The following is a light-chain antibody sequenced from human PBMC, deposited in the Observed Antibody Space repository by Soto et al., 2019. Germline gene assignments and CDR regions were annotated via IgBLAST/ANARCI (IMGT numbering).Light chain of an antibody. CDR1: QSISTW. V-gene: IGKV1-5*01. J-gene: IGKJ1*01. CDR3: QQYNTYSWT. CDR2: DAS. Sequence: DIQMTQSPSTLSASVGDRVTITCRASQSISTWLAWYQQKPGKAPKVLIYDASRLESGVPSRFSGSGSGTEFTLTISSLLPVDFATYYCQQYNTYSWTFGQGTKVAIK.